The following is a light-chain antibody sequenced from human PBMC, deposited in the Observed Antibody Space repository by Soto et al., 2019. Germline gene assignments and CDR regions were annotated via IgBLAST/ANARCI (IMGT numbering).Light chain of an antibody. Sequence: DIQMTQSPSTLSASVVYRVTITFRASQYMSSWLAWYQEKPGKAPKLLIYQASILESAAPSRFSGSASATEFTLTISSLQPDDFATYYCQKYYTYPYTFGQGTKVDIK. CDR2: QAS. J-gene: IGKJ2*01. V-gene: IGKV1-5*03. CDR3: QKYYTYPYT. CDR1: QYMSSW.